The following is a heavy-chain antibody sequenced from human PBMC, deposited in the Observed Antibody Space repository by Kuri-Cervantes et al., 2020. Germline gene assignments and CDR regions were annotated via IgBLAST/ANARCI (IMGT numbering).Heavy chain of an antibody. Sequence: LSLTCAASGFTFSSYAMHWVRQAPGKGLEWVAVISYDESNKYYADSVKGRFTISRDNSKNTLYLQMNSLRAEDTAVYYCAKVSEQLPPDYWGQGTLVTVSS. D-gene: IGHD5-18*01. CDR3: AKVSEQLPPDY. J-gene: IGHJ4*02. CDR1: GFTFSSYA. V-gene: IGHV3-30-3*01. CDR2: ISYDESNK.